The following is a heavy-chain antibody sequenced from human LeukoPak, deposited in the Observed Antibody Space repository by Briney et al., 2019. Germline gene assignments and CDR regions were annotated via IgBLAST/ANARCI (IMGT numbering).Heavy chain of an antibody. D-gene: IGHD6-19*01. V-gene: IGHV3-23*01. CDR3: ARAGVAGYFDY. CDR1: GFTFSSYA. CDR2: ISGSGGST. J-gene: IGHJ4*02. Sequence: GGSLRLSCAASGFTFSSYAMSWVRQAPGKGLEWVSAISGSGGSTYYADSVKGRFTISRDNSKNTLYLQMNSLRADDTAVYYCARAGVAGYFDYWGQGTLVTVSS.